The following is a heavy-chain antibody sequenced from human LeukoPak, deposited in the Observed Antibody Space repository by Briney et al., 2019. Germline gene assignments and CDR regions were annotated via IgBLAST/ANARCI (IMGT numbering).Heavy chain of an antibody. CDR1: GGSFSSYN. J-gene: IGHJ3*02. V-gene: IGHV4-59*08. CDR2: IYYSGST. Sequence: PSETLSLTCTVSGGSFSSYNWNWIRQPPGKGLELIGYIYYSGSTNYNPSLKSRVAISVDTSKNQFSLNLSSVTAADTTVYYCAVFGGIVGHAFEIWGQGTMVSVSS. CDR3: AVFGGIVGHAFEI. D-gene: IGHD4-23*01.